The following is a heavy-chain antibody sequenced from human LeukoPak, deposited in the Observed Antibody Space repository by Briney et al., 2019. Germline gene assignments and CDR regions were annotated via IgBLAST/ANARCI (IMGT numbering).Heavy chain of an antibody. V-gene: IGHV3-48*01. D-gene: IGHD3-10*01. J-gene: IGHJ4*02. CDR2: ISGSGSTI. CDR1: GFTFSSYN. CDR3: ARLEYYYVSGNYYKLFDY. Sequence: PGGSLRLSCAASGFTFSSYNMNWVRQAPGKGLEWVSDISGSGSTIYFADSVKGRFTISRDNAKNSLYLQMNSLRAEDTAVYYCARLEYYYVSGNYYKLFDYWGQGTLVTVCS.